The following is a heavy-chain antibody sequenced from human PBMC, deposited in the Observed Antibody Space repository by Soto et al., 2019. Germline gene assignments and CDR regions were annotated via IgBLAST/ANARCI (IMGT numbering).Heavy chain of an antibody. CDR1: GYSFTSYW. V-gene: IGHV5-51*01. J-gene: IGHJ4*02. CDR2: IYPGDSDT. Sequence: GESLKISCKGSGYSFTSYWIGWVRQMPGKGLEWMGIIYPGDSDTRYSPSFQGQVTISAEKSISTAYLQWSSLKASDTAMYYCARHRTSYGSGTTPTYDYWGQGTLVTVSS. CDR3: ARHRTSYGSGTTPTYDY. D-gene: IGHD3-10*01.